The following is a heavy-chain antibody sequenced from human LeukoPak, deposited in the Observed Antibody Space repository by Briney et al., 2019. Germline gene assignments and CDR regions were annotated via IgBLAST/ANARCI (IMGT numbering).Heavy chain of an antibody. D-gene: IGHD6-13*01. J-gene: IGHJ4*02. CDR1: GFTVSSNY. Sequence: PGGSLRLSCAASGFTVSSNYMSWVRQAPGKGLEWVSVIYSGGSTYYADSVKGRFTISRDNSKNTLYLQMNSLRAEDTAVYYCARMYSSSRSVDYWGQGTLVTVSS. CDR3: ARMYSSSRSVDY. V-gene: IGHV3-53*01. CDR2: IYSGGST.